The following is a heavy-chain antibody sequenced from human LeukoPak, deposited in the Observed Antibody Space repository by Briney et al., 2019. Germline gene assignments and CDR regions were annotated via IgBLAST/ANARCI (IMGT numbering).Heavy chain of an antibody. CDR3: ACDIVVTSCPDAFDI. D-gene: IGHD3-22*01. V-gene: IGHV4-31*11. CDR1: GDSFSRGGYY. CDR2: ISNSGTT. Sequence: SETLSLTCAVSGDSFSRGGYYWIWLRQHPGKGLEWIGYISNSGTTSYNPSLRSRVTISVDTSNNHFSLRLTTVTAADTAVYYCACDIVVTSCPDAFDIWGQGTMVTVSS. J-gene: IGHJ3*02.